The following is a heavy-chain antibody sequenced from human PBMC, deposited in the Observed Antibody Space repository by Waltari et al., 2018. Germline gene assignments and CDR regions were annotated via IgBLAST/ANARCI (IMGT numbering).Heavy chain of an antibody. V-gene: IGHV3-7*01. CDR3: ARDFYDVTSGFYTPGLFDY. J-gene: IGHJ4*02. Sequence: EVQLVDSGGGLVQPGGSLRLSCAASGFTFRKIWMSWVRQAPGKGLEWVATVKQDGSDKYYVDSVKGRFTISRDNGDNSLYLQMNSLRAEDTAVYYCARDFYDVTSGFYTPGLFDYWGQGSLVTVSS. D-gene: IGHD3-3*01. CDR1: GFTFRKIW. CDR2: VKQDGSDK.